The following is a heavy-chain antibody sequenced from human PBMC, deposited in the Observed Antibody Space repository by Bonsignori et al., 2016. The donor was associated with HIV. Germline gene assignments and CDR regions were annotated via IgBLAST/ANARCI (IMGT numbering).Heavy chain of an antibody. Sequence: GESLKISCAASGFTFSASAMHWVRQASGKGLEWVGRIRSKANNYATGYAASVKGRFAISRDDSKNTAYLQMNSLKTEDTAVYYCWWELVDYWGQGTLVTVSS. CDR3: WWELVDY. J-gene: IGHJ4*02. D-gene: IGHD1-26*01. CDR1: GFTFSASA. CDR2: IRSKANNYAT. V-gene: IGHV3-73*01.